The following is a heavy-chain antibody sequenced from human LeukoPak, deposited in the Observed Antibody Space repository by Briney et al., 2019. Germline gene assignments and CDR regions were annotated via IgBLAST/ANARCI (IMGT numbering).Heavy chain of an antibody. CDR2: IYTSGST. D-gene: IGHD6-19*01. CDR1: GGSISSGGYS. V-gene: IGHV4-61*02. CDR3: ARDQPRSGWYDY. J-gene: IGHJ4*02. Sequence: PSQTLSLTCAVSGGSISSGGYSWSWIRQPPGKGLEWIGRIYTSGSTNYNPSLKSRVTMSVDTSKNQFSLKLSSVTAADTAVYYCARDQPRSGWYDYWGQGTLVTVSS.